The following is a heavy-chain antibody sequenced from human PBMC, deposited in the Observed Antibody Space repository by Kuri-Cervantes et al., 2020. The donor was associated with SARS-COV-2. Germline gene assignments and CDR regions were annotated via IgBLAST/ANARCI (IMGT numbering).Heavy chain of an antibody. V-gene: IGHV1-2*02. CDR3: ARDGEYYYDGSGYFNWFDP. Sequence: ASVKVSCKASGYTFTGYYMHWVRQAPGQGLEWMGWINPNSGGTNYAQKFQGRVTMTRDTSISTAYMELSRLRSDDTAVYYCARDGEYYYDGSGYFNWFDPWGQGTLVTVSS. J-gene: IGHJ5*02. CDR2: INPNSGGT. D-gene: IGHD3-22*01. CDR1: GYTFTGYY.